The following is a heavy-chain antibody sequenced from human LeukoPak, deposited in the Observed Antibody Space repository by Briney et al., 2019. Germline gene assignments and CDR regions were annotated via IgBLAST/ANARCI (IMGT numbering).Heavy chain of an antibody. J-gene: IGHJ4*02. D-gene: IGHD1-26*01. V-gene: IGHV4-39*01. CDR1: GGSISSSNYY. CDR2: INYSGVT. CDR3: ATYIGSYYDY. Sequence: KPSETLSLTCTVSGGSISSSNYYWGWIRQPPGKGLEWIGGINYSGVTYYNPSLKSRVTISVDTSKNQFSLKLSFVTAADTAVYYCATYIGSYYDYWGQGTLVTVSS.